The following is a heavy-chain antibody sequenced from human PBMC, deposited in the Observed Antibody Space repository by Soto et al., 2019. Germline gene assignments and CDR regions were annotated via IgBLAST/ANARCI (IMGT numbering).Heavy chain of an antibody. CDR3: ARLPGGGYVDY. J-gene: IGHJ4*02. Sequence: SETLSLTCGVYGGSFRNYYWGWIRQPPGKGLEWIGSVSYSGVAYYSPSLGSRVSISVDTSNNQFSLQLTSVTAADTATYFCARLPGGGYVDYCGQGTPVTVSS. CDR2: VSYSGVA. D-gene: IGHD3-16*01. CDR1: GGSFRNYY. V-gene: IGHV4-39*01.